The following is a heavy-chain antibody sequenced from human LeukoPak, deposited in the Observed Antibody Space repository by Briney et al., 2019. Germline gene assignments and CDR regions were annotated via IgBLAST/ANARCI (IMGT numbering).Heavy chain of an antibody. D-gene: IGHD1-26*01. J-gene: IGHJ4*02. V-gene: IGHV3-23*01. CDR2: ISGSGGKT. CDR3: AKDGGSYQFDS. Sequence: GGSLRLSCVASGFTFNSYGMRWVRQAPGKGLEGVSAISGSGGKTYNADSVKGRFTISRDNSRKTLYLQMNSLRAEDTAVYYCAKDGGSYQFDSWGQGTLVTVSS. CDR1: GFTFNSYG.